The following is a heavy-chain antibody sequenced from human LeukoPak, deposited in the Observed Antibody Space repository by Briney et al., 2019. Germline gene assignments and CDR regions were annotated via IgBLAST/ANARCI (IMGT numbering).Heavy chain of an antibody. CDR1: GFTFTDYW. J-gene: IGHJ4*02. Sequence: PGGSLRLSCAASGFTFTDYWMHWIRQVPGKGLVWVSRISYDESSTNYRDSVKGRFTISRDNAKNSLYLQMNSLRAEDTAVYYCARRGGSGYYGDWGQGTLVTVSS. CDR3: ARRGGSGYYGD. D-gene: IGHD3-3*01. V-gene: IGHV3-74*01. CDR2: ISYDESST.